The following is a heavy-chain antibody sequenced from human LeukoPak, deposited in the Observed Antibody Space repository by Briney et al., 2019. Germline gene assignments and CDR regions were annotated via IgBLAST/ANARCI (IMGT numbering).Heavy chain of an antibody. CDR2: VSDGGRT. V-gene: IGHV4-59*01. CDR1: GGSITSYY. CDR3: ARASTTFDD. J-gene: IGHJ4*02. Sequence: PSETLSLTCSVSGGSITSYYWSWIRQPPGKGLEWIGHVSDGGRTNCSPSLRSRVPISVDTSKNQFSIKLNSVTAADTAVYFCARASTTFDDWGQGTLVTVSS. D-gene: IGHD1-14*01.